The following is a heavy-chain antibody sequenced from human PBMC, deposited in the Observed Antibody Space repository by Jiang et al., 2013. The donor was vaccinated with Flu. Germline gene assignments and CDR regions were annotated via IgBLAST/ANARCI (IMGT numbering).Heavy chain of an antibody. D-gene: IGHD3-9*01. CDR3: ARDLDYDILTGHTLLTYAFDI. CDR1: GGTFSSYA. CDR2: IIPIFGTA. V-gene: IGHV1-69*01. J-gene: IGHJ3*02. Sequence: KASGGTFSSYAISWVRQAPGQGLEWMGGIIPIFGTANYAQKFQGRVTITADESTSTAYMELSSLRSEDTAVYYCARDLDYDILTGHTLLTYAFDIWGQGTMVTVSS.